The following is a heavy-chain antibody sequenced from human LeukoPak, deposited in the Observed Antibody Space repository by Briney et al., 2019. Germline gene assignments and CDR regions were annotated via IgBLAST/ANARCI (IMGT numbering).Heavy chain of an antibody. CDR3: ARGGVLWFGANDY. D-gene: IGHD3-10*01. V-gene: IGHV3-33*01. J-gene: IGHJ4*02. CDR2: IWYDGSNK. CDR1: GFTFSSYV. Sequence: GGSLRLSCAASGFTFSSYVMHWVRQAPGKGLEWVAVIWYDGSNKYYADSVKGRFTISRDNPKNTLYLQMNSLRAEDTAVYYCARGGVLWFGANDYWGQGTLVPVSS.